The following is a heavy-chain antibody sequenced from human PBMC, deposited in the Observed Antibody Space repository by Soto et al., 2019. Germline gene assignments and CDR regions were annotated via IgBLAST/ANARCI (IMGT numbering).Heavy chain of an antibody. CDR1: GDSVSSSSVT. CDR3: VRLIGNSWLDS. V-gene: IGHV6-1*01. D-gene: IGHD2-8*01. J-gene: IGHJ5*01. Sequence: SQTLSLTCAISGDSVSSSSVTWNWIGQSPSRGLEWLGRTYYRSKWYNDYAESVKSRITINPDTSKNQFSLHLNSVTPEDTAVYYCVRLIGNSWLDSWGQGTLVTVSS. CDR2: TYYRSKWYN.